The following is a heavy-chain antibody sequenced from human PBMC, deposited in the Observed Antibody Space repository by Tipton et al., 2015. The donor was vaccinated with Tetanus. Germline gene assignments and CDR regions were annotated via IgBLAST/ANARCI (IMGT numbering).Heavy chain of an antibody. J-gene: IGHJ4*02. D-gene: IGHD6-25*01. CDR3: ARGGKRAAGGGLDY. V-gene: IGHV4-59*01. Sequence: TLSLTCTVSGGSISSYYWSWIRQPPGKGLEWIGYIYYSGSTNYNPSLKSRVTISVDTSKNQFSLKLSSVTAADTAVYYCARGGKRAAGGGLDYWGQGTLVTVSS. CDR2: IYYSGST. CDR1: GGSISSYY.